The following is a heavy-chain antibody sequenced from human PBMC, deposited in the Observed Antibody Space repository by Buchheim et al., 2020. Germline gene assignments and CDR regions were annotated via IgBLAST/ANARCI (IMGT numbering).Heavy chain of an antibody. Sequence: QVELEESGGGVVQPGRSLRLSCAASGFTFSSYGMHWVRQAPGKGLEWVAVIWYDGSNKYYADSVEGRFTISRDNSKNTLYLQMNSLRAEDTAMYYCARYAQAGSVMDVWGQGTT. D-gene: IGHD6-25*01. CDR2: IWYDGSNK. J-gene: IGHJ6*02. CDR3: ARYAQAGSVMDV. V-gene: IGHV3-33*01. CDR1: GFTFSSYG.